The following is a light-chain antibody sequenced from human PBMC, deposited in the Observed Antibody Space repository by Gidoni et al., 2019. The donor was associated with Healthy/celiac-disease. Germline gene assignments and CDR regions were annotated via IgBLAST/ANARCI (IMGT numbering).Light chain of an antibody. CDR3: QKYNSAHALT. CDR2: AAS. Sequence: DIQMTQSPSSLSASVGDRVTITCRASQGISNYLAWYQQKPGKVPKLLIYAASTLQSGVPSRFSGSGSGTEFTLTISSLQPEDVATYYCQKYNSAHALTFGGGTKVEIK. CDR1: QGISNY. V-gene: IGKV1-27*01. J-gene: IGKJ4*01.